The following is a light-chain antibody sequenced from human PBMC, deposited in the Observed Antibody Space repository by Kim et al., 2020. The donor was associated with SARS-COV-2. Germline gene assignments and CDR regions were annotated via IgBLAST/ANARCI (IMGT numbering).Light chain of an antibody. J-gene: IGKJ4*01. V-gene: IGKV1-12*01. CDR2: GAS. CDR3: QQANSFPLT. CDR1: QDINLS. Sequence: AFVGDRVTINCRASQDINLSLAWYQQRPGKAPRLLIYGASFLQTGVPSRFSGSASGPEFTLTINTLQPEDFGTYYCQQANSFPLTFGGGTKVDIK.